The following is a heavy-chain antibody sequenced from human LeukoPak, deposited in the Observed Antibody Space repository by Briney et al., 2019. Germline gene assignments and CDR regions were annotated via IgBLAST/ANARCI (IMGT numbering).Heavy chain of an antibody. J-gene: IGHJ4*02. Sequence: PGKVLQWVSAISGIGGSTYYADSVKGRFTISRDNSKNTLYLQMNSLRAEDTAVYYCAKAPHWGQGTLVTVSS. CDR2: ISGIGGST. CDR3: AKAPH. V-gene: IGHV3-23*01.